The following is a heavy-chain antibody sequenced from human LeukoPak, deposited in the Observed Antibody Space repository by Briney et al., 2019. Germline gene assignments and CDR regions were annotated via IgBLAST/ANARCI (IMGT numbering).Heavy chain of an antibody. V-gene: IGHV3-11*01. CDR3: ARERCYYDSTYYYVKYFDY. Sequence: GGSLRLSCAASEFSFSDYYMSWIRQAPGKGLEWISYISSSGSTIYYADSVKGRFTISRDNAKNSVYLQMNSLRAEDTAVYYCARERCYYDSTYYYVKYFDYWGQGTLVTVSS. CDR2: ISSSGSTI. D-gene: IGHD3-22*01. J-gene: IGHJ4*02. CDR1: EFSFSDYY.